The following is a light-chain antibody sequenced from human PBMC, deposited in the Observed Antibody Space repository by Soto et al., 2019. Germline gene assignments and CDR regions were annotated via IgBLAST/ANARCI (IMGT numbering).Light chain of an antibody. J-gene: IGLJ1*01. CDR2: SSN. CDR1: DSNIGSTA. Sequence: QSVLTQPPSVSATPGQGVTLSCSGGDSNIGSTAVNWYQQLPGTAPKLLIYSSNQRPSGVPDRISGSKSGTSASLAISGLQSEDEADYYCAAWDDSLSVPFGTGTKVTVL. CDR3: AAWDDSLSVP. V-gene: IGLV1-44*01.